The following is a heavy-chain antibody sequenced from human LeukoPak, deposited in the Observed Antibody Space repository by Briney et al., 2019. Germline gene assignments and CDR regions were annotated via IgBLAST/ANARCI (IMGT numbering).Heavy chain of an antibody. D-gene: IGHD2-15*01. CDR2: ISGSGGST. CDR3: ARDHMREVAIGASEI. J-gene: IGHJ3*02. CDR1: VFILSSYD. Sequence: SGGSLRLSCAASVFILSSYDMSGVRQAPGKGLEWVSGISGSGGSTYCADSVKGLFTISRDNTKNTLYLQMSSMRAEDTAVYYCARDHMREVAIGASEIWGQGTMVAVSS. V-gene: IGHV3-23*01.